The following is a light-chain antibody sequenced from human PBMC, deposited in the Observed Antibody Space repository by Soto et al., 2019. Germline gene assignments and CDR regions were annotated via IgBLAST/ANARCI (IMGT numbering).Light chain of an antibody. CDR3: GTWDSSLSARV. CDR1: NSNIGNNY. CDR2: DNN. V-gene: IGLV1-51*01. Sequence: QSVLTQPPSVSAAPGQKVTISCSGSNSNIGNNYVSWYQQLPGTAPKLLIYDNNKRPSGIPDRFSGSKSGTSATLDITGLQTGDEADYYCGTWDSSLSARVFGGGTKLTVL. J-gene: IGLJ2*01.